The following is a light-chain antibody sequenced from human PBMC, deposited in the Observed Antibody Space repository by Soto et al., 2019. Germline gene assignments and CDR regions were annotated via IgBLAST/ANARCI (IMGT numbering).Light chain of an antibody. Sequence: QSVLTQPASVSGSPGQSVTISCTGTKSDIGVYDFVSWYQHHPGKAPRLIIYEVVQRPSGVPDRFSGSKSGNTASLTVSGLQDADEADYFCKSYAGSNTYVVGSGTEV. CDR2: EVV. V-gene: IGLV2-8*01. J-gene: IGLJ1*01. CDR3: KSYAGSNTYV. CDR1: KSDIGVYDF.